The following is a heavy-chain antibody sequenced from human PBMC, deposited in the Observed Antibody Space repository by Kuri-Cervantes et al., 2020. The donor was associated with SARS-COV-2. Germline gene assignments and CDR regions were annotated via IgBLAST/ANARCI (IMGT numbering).Heavy chain of an antibody. V-gene: IGHV1-58*01. D-gene: IGHD5-12*01. J-gene: IGHJ6*02. CDR3: AREVSLMDGYSGYDSLGGGMDV. CDR1: GFTFTSSA. Sequence: SVKVSCKASGFTFTSSAVQWVRQARGQRLEWIGWIVVGSGNTNYAQKFQERVTITRDTSTSTVYMELSSLRSEDTAVYYCAREVSLMDGYSGYDSLGGGMDVWGQGTTVTDSS. CDR2: IVVGSGNT.